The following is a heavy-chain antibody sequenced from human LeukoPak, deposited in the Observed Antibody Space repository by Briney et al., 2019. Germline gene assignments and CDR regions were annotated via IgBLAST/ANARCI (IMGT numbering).Heavy chain of an antibody. D-gene: IGHD3-10*01. CDR1: GGSFSGYY. Sequence: SETLSLTCAVYGGSFSGYYWSWIRQPPGKGLEWVGEINHSGSTNYNPSLKSRVTISVATSKNQFSLKLSSVTAADTAVYYCARGAMVRGVIDFDYWGQGTLVTVSS. V-gene: IGHV4-34*01. J-gene: IGHJ4*02. CDR2: INHSGST. CDR3: ARGAMVRGVIDFDY.